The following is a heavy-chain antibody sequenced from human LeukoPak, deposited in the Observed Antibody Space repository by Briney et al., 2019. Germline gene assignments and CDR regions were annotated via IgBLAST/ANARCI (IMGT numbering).Heavy chain of an antibody. Sequence: GGSLRLSCAASGFTFSDYYMSWIRQAPGKGLEWVSYISSSGSTIYYADSVKGRFTISRDNAKSSLYLQMTSLRAEDTAMYYCAREPFWSGYYSNLHFDYWGQGTLVTVSS. V-gene: IGHV3-11*01. D-gene: IGHD3-3*01. CDR3: AREPFWSGYYSNLHFDY. CDR1: GFTFSDYY. J-gene: IGHJ4*02. CDR2: ISSSGSTI.